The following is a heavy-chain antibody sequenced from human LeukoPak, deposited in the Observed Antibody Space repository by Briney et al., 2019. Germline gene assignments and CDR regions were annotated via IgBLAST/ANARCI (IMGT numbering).Heavy chain of an antibody. CDR2: INDNGDGT. D-gene: IGHD3-16*01. Sequence: GGSLRLSCAASGFTFSSYAMSWVRQAPGKGLKWVSTINDNGDGTYYADSVKGRFTISRDNSYNTVSLQMNSLRDEDTGVYYCAKGLRTGVGPYMGYHYYMDIWGKGATVTVSS. J-gene: IGHJ6*03. CDR3: AKGLRTGVGPYMGYHYYMDI. CDR1: GFTFSSYA. V-gene: IGHV3-23*01.